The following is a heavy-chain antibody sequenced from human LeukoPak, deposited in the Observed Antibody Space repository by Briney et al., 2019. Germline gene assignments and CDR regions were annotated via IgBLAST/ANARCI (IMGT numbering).Heavy chain of an antibody. J-gene: IGHJ4*02. D-gene: IGHD6-13*01. CDR3: ARDMGAGAGTERYYFDY. Sequence: ASVNVSCTASGYTFTSYYMHWVRQAPGQGREWMGIINPSGGSTTYAQTFQGRATHHRDTSTSRVYMELSSLRSECTAVYYCARDMGAGAGTERYYFDYGGQGTLATAPS. V-gene: IGHV1-46*01. CDR2: INPSGGST. CDR1: GYTFTSYY.